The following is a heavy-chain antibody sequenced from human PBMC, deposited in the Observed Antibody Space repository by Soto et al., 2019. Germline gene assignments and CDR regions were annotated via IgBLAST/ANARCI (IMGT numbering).Heavy chain of an antibody. J-gene: IGHJ6*02. CDR2: ISTSSSYI. CDR3: ARDDPLGIAARDNYYYYGMDV. D-gene: IGHD6-6*01. V-gene: IGHV3-21*01. Sequence: GGSLRLSCAASGFTFSSYSMNWVRQAPGKGLEWVSSISTSSSYIYYADSVKGRFTISRDNAKNSLYLHMNSLRAEDTAVYYCARDDPLGIAARDNYYYYGMDVWGQGTTVTVSS. CDR1: GFTFSSYS.